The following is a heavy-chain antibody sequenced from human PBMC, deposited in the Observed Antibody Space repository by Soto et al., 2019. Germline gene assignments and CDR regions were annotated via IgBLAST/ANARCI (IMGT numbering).Heavy chain of an antibody. V-gene: IGHV3-33*01. CDR1: GFTFCSYG. CDR3: AVSGDYYYGMDV. D-gene: IGHD7-27*01. Sequence: QVQLVESGGGVVQPGRSLRLSCAASGFTFCSYGMHWVRQAPGKGLEWVAVIWYDGSNKYYADSVKGRFTISRDNSKNTLYLQMNSLRAEDTAVYYCAVSGDYYYGMDVWGQGTTVTVSS. J-gene: IGHJ6*02. CDR2: IWYDGSNK.